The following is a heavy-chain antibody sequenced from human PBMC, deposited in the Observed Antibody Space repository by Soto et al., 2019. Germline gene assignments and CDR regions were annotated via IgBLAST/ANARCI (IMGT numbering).Heavy chain of an antibody. CDR1: GFTFSSYS. CDR3: ARDEGTYYDMLPGYYYYYCRDV. J-gene: IGHJ6*02. V-gene: IGHV3-48*02. CDR2: ISSSSSTI. Sequence: GGSLRLSCAASGFTFSSYSMNWVRQAPGKGLEWVSYISSSSSTIYYADSVKGRFTISRDNAKNSLYLQMNSLRDEDTAVYYCARDEGTYYDMLPGYYYYYCRDVWGQGTTVTVSS. D-gene: IGHD3-9*01.